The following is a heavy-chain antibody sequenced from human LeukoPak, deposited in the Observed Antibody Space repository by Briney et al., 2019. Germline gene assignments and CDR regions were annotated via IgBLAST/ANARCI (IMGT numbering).Heavy chain of an antibody. D-gene: IGHD2-2*01. J-gene: IGHJ4*02. V-gene: IGHV3-9*01. CDR3: AKDLGGSATTV. CDR1: GFTFEDHV. Sequence: PGGSLRLSCAASGFTFEDHVMHWVRQAPGKGLEWVSSISWSGDRMGYADAVKGRFTIYRDNAKNSLFLQMNSLRVKDTALYYCAKDLGGSATTVWGQGTLVTVSS. CDR2: ISWSGDRM.